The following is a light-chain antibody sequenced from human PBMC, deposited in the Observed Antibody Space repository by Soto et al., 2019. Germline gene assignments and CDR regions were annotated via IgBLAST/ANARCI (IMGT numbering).Light chain of an antibody. V-gene: IGLV2-14*01. Sequence: QSALTQPASVSGSPGQSITISCTGTSSDVGNYKYFSCYQQHQGKAPKLMIYEVSNRPSGVSNRFSGSKSGNTASLTISGLQAEDETDYYCFSYTSSGTYVFGTGTKLTVL. CDR1: SSDVGNYKY. CDR3: FSYTSSGTYV. CDR2: EVS. J-gene: IGLJ1*01.